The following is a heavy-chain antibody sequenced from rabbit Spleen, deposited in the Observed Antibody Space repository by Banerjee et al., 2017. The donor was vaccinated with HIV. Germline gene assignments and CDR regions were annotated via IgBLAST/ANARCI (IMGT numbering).Heavy chain of an antibody. V-gene: IGHV1S40*01. CDR1: GFSFSSRYY. CDR2: IASGSSGDT. J-gene: IGHJ6*01. D-gene: IGHD8-1*01. Sequence: QSLEESGGDLVKPGASLTLTSTASGFSFSSRYYMCWVRQAPGKGLEWIACIASGSSGDTYYASWAKGRFTISKTSSTTVTLQVTRLTAAVTASYFCARDTGSSFSSYGMDRWGPGTLVTVS. CDR3: ARDTGSSFSSYGMDR.